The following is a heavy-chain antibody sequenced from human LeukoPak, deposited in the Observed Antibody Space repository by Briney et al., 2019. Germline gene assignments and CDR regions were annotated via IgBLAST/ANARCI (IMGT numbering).Heavy chain of an antibody. V-gene: IGHV1-2*02. D-gene: IGHD1-1*01. CDR3: ARNDWNDPWFDP. CDR1: GYTFTDYY. Sequence: ASVKVSCKASGYTFTDYYIHWVRQAPGQGLEWMGWLNPKSGGTNYAQNFQGRVTMTRDTIINTAYMELSRLRSDDTAVYYCARNDWNDPWFDPWGQGTLVTVSS. J-gene: IGHJ5*02. CDR2: LNPKSGGT.